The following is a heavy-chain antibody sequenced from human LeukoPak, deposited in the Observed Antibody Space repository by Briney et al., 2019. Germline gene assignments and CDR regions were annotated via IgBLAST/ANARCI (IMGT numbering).Heavy chain of an antibody. V-gene: IGHV4-39*01. CDR2: SYYSGTT. CDR3: ARLVGAATDPFDY. Sequence: SETLSLTCTVSVGSISSTGYYWRWIRQPPGKGLEWLGTSYYSGTTYYNPSLKSRVTISIDTSKNQFSLKLSSVTAADTAVYYCARLVGAATDPFDYWGQGTLVTVSS. J-gene: IGHJ4*02. CDR1: VGSISSTGYY. D-gene: IGHD1-26*01.